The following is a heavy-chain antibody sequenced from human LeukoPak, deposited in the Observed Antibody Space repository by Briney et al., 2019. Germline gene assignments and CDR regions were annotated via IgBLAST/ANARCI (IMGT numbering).Heavy chain of an antibody. D-gene: IGHD4-11*01. CDR2: INSYNDNT. J-gene: IGHJ6*02. CDR1: GYTFTTYG. V-gene: IGHV1-18*01. CDR3: ASDSRLGYYGMDV. Sequence: SVKVSCKVSGYTFTTYGISWVRQAPGQGLEWMGWINSYNDNTNHAQKFQGRVTMTTDSSTSTAYMELRSLRSDDTAVYYCASDSRLGYYGMDVWGQGTTVTVSS.